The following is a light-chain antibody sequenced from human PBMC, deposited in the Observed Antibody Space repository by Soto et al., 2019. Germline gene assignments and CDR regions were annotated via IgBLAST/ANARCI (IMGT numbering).Light chain of an antibody. CDR2: DAS. CDR3: QQYYNWPLT. CDR1: QSVSSY. J-gene: IGKJ1*01. V-gene: IGKV3-11*01. Sequence: EIVLTQSPATLSLSPGERATLSCRASQSVSSYLAWYQQKPGQAPRLLIYDASNRATGIPARFSGSGSGTDFTLTISSLEPEDFAVYYCQQYYNWPLTFGQGTKVEIK.